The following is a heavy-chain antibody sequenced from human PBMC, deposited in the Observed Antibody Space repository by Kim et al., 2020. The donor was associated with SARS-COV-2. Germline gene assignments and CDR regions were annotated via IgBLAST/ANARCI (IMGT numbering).Heavy chain of an antibody. J-gene: IGHJ4*02. Sequence: SETLSLTCAVYGGSFSGHYWSWIRQPPGKGLEWIGEIDHSGNTNHNSSLKSRVTISVDTSKNQFSLKLSSVTAADTAVYYCARVSGIVGARACDSWGQGTLVTVSS. V-gene: IGHV4-34*01. CDR1: GGSFSGHY. CDR3: ARVSGIVGARACDS. D-gene: IGHD1-26*01. CDR2: IDHSGNT.